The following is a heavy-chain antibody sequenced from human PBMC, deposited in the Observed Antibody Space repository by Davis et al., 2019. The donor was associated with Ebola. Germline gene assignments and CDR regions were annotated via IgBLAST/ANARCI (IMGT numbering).Heavy chain of an antibody. V-gene: IGHV5-51*01. CDR3: VRYGSGRYYYYYGMDV. CDR2: IYPGDSDT. D-gene: IGHD3-10*01. Sequence: KVSCKGSGYSFTSYWIGWVRQMPGKGLEWMGIIYPGDSDTRYSPSFQGQVTISADKSISTAYLQWSSLKASDTAMYYCVRYGSGRYYYYYGMDVWGQGATVTVSS. J-gene: IGHJ6*02. CDR1: GYSFTSYW.